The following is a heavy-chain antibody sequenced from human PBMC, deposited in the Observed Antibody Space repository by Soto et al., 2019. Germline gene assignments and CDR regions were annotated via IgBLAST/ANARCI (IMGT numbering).Heavy chain of an antibody. CDR3: ARESKQWLAPFDY. V-gene: IGHV3-30-3*01. CDR1: GFTFRRYA. J-gene: IGHJ4*02. D-gene: IGHD6-19*01. Sequence: QVKLVESGGGVVQPGRSLRLSCAASGFTFRRYAMHWVRQAPGQGLVWVAVISYDGSNKYYADSVKGRFPITRDNSKNTLHLQMNSLRAEDTAVYYCARESKQWLAPFDYWGQGTLVTVSS. CDR2: ISYDGSNK.